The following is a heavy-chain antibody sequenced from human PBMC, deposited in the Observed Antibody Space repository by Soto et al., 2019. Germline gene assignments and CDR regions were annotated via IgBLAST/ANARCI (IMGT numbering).Heavy chain of an antibody. CDR3: TKDTFGDHDY. D-gene: IGHD4-17*01. CDR2: INPDASTI. V-gene: IGHV3-74*01. CDR1: GFTLSNFW. J-gene: IGHJ4*02. Sequence: EVQVVESGGGLVQPGGSLRLSCAASGFTLSNFWMHWVRQAPGKGLVWVSRINPDASTITYADSVKGRFTISRDNAQNTVYLQMSSLTVEDTAVYYCTKDTFGDHDYWGQGTLVTVSS.